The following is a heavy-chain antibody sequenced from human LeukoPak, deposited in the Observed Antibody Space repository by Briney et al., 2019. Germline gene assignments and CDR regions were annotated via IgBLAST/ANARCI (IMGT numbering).Heavy chain of an antibody. Sequence: GGSLRLSCAASGFTFSSYAMSWVRQAPGKGLEWVSAISGSGGSTYYADSVKGRFTISRDNSKNTLYLQMNSLRAEDTAVFYCAKENVLLWFGELLRWFDPWGQGTLVTVSS. CDR1: GFTFSSYA. CDR3: AKENVLLWFGELLRWFDP. CDR2: ISGSGGST. D-gene: IGHD3-10*01. J-gene: IGHJ5*02. V-gene: IGHV3-23*01.